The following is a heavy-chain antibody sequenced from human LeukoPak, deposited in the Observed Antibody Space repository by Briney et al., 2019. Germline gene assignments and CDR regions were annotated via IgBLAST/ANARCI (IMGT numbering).Heavy chain of an antibody. J-gene: IGHJ4*02. CDR2: ISASGGST. D-gene: IGHD6-6*01. CDR3: AKVRSTSFPRNFDY. V-gene: IGHV3-23*01. Sequence: QPGGSLRLSCAASGFTLRSYAMTWVRQAPGKGLEWVSGISASGGSTYYADSVKGRFTISRDTSKNTLNLQMNSLRAEDTAVYYCAKVRSTSFPRNFDYWGQGTLVTVSS. CDR1: GFTLRSYA.